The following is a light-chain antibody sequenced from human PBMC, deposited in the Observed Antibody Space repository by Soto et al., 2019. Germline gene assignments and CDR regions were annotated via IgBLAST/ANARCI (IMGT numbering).Light chain of an antibody. V-gene: IGLV2-8*01. CDR2: EVS. CDR1: SSDLGGYNY. CDR3: SSYGDSTVL. Sequence: QSALTQPPSASGSPGQSVTISCTGTSSDLGGYNYVSWYQHQPGKAPQLIIYEVSKRPSGVPDRFSGSKSGNTASLTASGLQGDDAADYYYSSYGDSTVLFGGGTKLTVL. J-gene: IGLJ2*01.